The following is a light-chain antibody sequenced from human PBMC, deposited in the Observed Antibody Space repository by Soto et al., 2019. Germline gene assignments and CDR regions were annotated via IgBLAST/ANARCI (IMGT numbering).Light chain of an antibody. J-gene: IGKJ1*01. Sequence: ETVLTQSPGTLSLSPGERATLSCRASQSIRSNYLAWYRQPPGKAPRLLIYGASKRASGIADRFSVSGSGTDFTLIISRLEPEDFALYYCQQYGSSTWTFGQGTKVEIK. CDR1: QSIRSNY. CDR3: QQYGSSTWT. CDR2: GAS. V-gene: IGKV3-20*01.